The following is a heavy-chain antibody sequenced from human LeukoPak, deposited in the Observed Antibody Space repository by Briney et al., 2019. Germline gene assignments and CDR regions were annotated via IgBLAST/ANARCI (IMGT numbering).Heavy chain of an antibody. CDR3: ARAFPAAAHTSFDY. J-gene: IGHJ4*02. D-gene: IGHD6-13*01. CDR1: GFSVRGNN. CDR2: IYGDDST. Sequence: GGSLRLSCAASGFSVRGNNMNWVRQAPGKGPEWVSIIYGDDSTYYADSMKGRFTISRDNSKNTLYLQIHSPRAEDTAVYYCARAFPAAAHTSFDYWGQGTLVTVSS. V-gene: IGHV3-66*01.